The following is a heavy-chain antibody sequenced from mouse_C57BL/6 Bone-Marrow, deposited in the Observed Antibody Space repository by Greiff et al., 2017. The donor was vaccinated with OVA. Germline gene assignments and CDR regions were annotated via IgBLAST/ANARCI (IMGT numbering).Heavy chain of an antibody. CDR1: GYTFTSYW. J-gene: IGHJ3*01. D-gene: IGHD2-5*01. CDR3: ESTYSNPWCAY. Sequence: VQLQQPGAELVKPGASVKLSCKASGYTFTSYWMHWVKQRPGQGLEWIGMIHPNSGSTNYNEKFKSKATLTVAKSSRPAYMQLSSLTSEDSALSYCESTYSNPWCAYGGKGTRVTVAA. V-gene: IGHV1-64*01. CDR2: IHPNSGST.